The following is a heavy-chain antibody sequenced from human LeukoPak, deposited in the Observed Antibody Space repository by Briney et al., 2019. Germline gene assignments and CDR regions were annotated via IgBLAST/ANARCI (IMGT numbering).Heavy chain of an antibody. J-gene: IGHJ4*02. D-gene: IGHD6-13*01. V-gene: IGHV1-24*01. Sequence: ASVKVSCKVSGYTLTELSMHWVRQAPGKGLEWMGGFDPEDGETIYAQKFQDRVTMTEDTSTDTAYMELSSLRSEDTAVYYCAIGQQLAEHLDYWGQGTLVTVSS. CDR1: GYTLTELS. CDR2: FDPEDGET. CDR3: AIGQQLAEHLDY.